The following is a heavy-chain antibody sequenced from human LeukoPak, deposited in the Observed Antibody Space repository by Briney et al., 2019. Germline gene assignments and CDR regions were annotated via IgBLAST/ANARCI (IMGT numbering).Heavy chain of an antibody. CDR3: ASLDYYYDSSGYYSDY. V-gene: IGHV4-34*01. CDR2: INHSGST. D-gene: IGHD3-22*01. Sequence: PSETLSLTCAVYGGSFSGYHWSWIRQPPGKGLEWIGEINHSGSTNYNPSLKSRVTISVDTSKNQFSLKLSSVTAADTAVYYCASLDYYYDSSGYYSDYWGQGTLVTVSS. CDR1: GGSFSGYH. J-gene: IGHJ4*02.